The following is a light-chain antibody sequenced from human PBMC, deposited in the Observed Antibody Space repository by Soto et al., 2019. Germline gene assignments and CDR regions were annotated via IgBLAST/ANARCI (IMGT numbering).Light chain of an antibody. CDR1: SSNIGAGFD. Sequence: QSVLTQPPSVSGAPGRSVTISCTGTSSNIGAGFDVHWYQHLPGTAPKLLIYVNNNRPSGVPDRFSGSKSGTSASLAITGLQAEDEADYYCQSYDTRLSGFVFGTGTKLTVL. V-gene: IGLV1-40*01. J-gene: IGLJ1*01. CDR2: VNN. CDR3: QSYDTRLSGFV.